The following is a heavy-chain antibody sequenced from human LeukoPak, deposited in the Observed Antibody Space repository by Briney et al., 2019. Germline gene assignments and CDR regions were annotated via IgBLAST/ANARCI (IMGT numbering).Heavy chain of an antibody. V-gene: IGHV4-39*07. J-gene: IGHJ4*02. CDR1: GGSISSSSSYY. D-gene: IGHD3-22*01. CDR3: ARGLYDSSGYYSDY. CDR2: IYYSGST. Sequence: SETLSLTCTVSGGSISSSSSYYWGWIRQPPGKGLEWIGSIYYSGSTYYNPSLKSRVTISVDTSKNQFSLKLSSVTAADTAVYYCARGLYDSSGYYSDYWGQGTLVTVSS.